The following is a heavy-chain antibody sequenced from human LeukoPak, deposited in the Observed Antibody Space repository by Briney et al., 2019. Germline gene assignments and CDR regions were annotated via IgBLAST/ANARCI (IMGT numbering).Heavy chain of an antibody. V-gene: IGHV3-21*03. CDR1: GFTFSRYS. CDR2: ISIGNTYI. D-gene: IGHD3-22*01. Sequence: GGSLRLSCAASGFTFSRYSMNWVRQAPGKGLEWVSSISIGNTYIYYADSVEGRFTISRDNAKNSLYLQLNSLRAEDTAVYYCAGSDTIGYLPREWDYWYFDRWGRGTLVTVSS. J-gene: IGHJ2*01. CDR3: AGSDTIGYLPREWDYWYFDR.